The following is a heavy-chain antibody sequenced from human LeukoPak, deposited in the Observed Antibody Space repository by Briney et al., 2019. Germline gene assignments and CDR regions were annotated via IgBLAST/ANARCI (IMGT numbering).Heavy chain of an antibody. D-gene: IGHD6-13*01. CDR1: GYTFTCYY. J-gene: IGHJ5*02. Sequence: GASVKVSCKASGYTFTCYYMHWVRQAPGQGLEWMGWINPNSGGTNSAQKFQGRVTMTRDTSISTAYMELSRLRSDDTAVYYCARGGYIAAAINWFDPWGQGTLVTVSS. CDR2: INPNSGGT. CDR3: ARGGYIAAAINWFDP. V-gene: IGHV1-2*02.